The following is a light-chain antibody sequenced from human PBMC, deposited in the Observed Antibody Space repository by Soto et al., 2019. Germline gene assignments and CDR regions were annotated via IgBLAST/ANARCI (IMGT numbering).Light chain of an antibody. Sequence: SYELTQPPSVSVAPGQTASITCGGNIIGSKSVHWYQQKSGQAPVLVVYDDSDRPSGIPERVSGSNSGNTATLTIIRVEAGDEADYYCQVWDSSSDHWVFGGGTQLTVL. J-gene: IGLJ3*02. CDR3: QVWDSSSDHWV. CDR2: DDS. V-gene: IGLV3-21*02. CDR1: IIGSKS.